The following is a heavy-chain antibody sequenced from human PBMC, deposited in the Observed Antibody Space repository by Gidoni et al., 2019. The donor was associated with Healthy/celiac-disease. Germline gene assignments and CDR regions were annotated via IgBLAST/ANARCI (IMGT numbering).Heavy chain of an antibody. V-gene: IGHV5-51*01. CDR1: GSTFTSFR. CDR3: ARIGVLGYCSGGSCWTDNTGLFDP. D-gene: IGHD2-15*01. Sequence: GAEVKKPGESLKTYCQGSGSTFTSFRLGWVRQMPGKGLEWMGFLYPGDSDTRYSPSFQGQVTISADKSISTAYLQWSSLKASDTAIYYCARIGVLGYCSGGSCWTDNTGLFDPWGQGTRVTVSS. CDR2: LYPGDSDT. J-gene: IGHJ5*02.